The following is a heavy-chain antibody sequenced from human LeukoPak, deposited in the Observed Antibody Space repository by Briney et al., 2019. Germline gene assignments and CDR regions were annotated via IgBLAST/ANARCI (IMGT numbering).Heavy chain of an antibody. Sequence: GGSLRLSCAASEFTVSNSYMTWVRQAPGKGLEWVSVIYEGGGRYYGDSVKGRFTISKDNFENTVYLQMNSLRADDTAVYHCARGEYYHESSGYPNYWGQGTLVTVSS. D-gene: IGHD3-22*01. CDR3: ARGEYYHESSGYPNY. V-gene: IGHV3-53*01. J-gene: IGHJ4*02. CDR2: IYEGGGR. CDR1: EFTVSNSY.